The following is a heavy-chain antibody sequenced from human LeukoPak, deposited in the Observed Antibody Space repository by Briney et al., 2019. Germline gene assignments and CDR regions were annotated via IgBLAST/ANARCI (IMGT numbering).Heavy chain of an antibody. Sequence: GRSLRLSCAASGFTFSRYGMNWVRQAPGKGLEWVAVVSYDGSDKYYVDSVKGRFTISRDNSKNTLHLQMDSLRAEDTAVYYCAKELDSGYDRAFQHWGQGTLVTVSS. CDR1: GFTFSRYG. CDR2: VSYDGSDK. V-gene: IGHV3-30*18. J-gene: IGHJ1*01. CDR3: AKELDSGYDRAFQH. D-gene: IGHD5-12*01.